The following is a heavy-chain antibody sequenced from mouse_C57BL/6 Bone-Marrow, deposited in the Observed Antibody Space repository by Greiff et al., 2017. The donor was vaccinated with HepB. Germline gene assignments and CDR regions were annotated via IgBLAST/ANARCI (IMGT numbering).Heavy chain of an antibody. CDR3: ARDDGYSFDY. D-gene: IGHD2-3*01. CDR1: GYSITSGYD. Sequence: DVQLVESGPGMVKPSQSLSLTCTVTGYSITSGYDWHWIRHFPGNKLEWMGYISYSGSTNYNPSLKSRISITHDTSKNHFFLKLNSVTTEDTATYYCARDDGYSFDYWGQGTTLTVSS. CDR2: ISYSGST. J-gene: IGHJ2*01. V-gene: IGHV3-1*01.